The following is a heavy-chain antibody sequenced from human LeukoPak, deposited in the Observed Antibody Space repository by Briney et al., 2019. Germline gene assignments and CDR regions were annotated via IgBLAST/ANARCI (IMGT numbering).Heavy chain of an antibody. CDR3: AKGYRLTMVRGNWFDP. CDR1: GFTFSSYA. V-gene: IGHV3-23*01. Sequence: PGGSLTLSCPASGFTFSSYAMRWLRQAPGKGLEWVSAISGSGGSTYYADSVKGRFTISRDNSKNTLYPQMNSLRAEDTAVYYCAKGYRLTMVRGNWFDPWGQGTLVTVSS. D-gene: IGHD3-10*01. J-gene: IGHJ5*02. CDR2: ISGSGGST.